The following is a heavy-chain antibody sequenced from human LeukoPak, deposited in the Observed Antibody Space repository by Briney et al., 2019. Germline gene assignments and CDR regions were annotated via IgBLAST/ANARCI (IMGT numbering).Heavy chain of an antibody. J-gene: IGHJ4*02. CDR1: GGSISSYY. D-gene: IGHD3-3*01. CDR3: ARVARYYDFWSGYYIDY. Sequence: SETLSPTCTVSGGSISSYYWSWIRQPPGKGLEWIGYIYYSGSTNYNPSLKSRVTISVDTSKNQFSLKLSSVTAADTAVYYCARVARYYDFWSGYYIDYWGQGTLVTVSS. V-gene: IGHV4-59*01. CDR2: IYYSGST.